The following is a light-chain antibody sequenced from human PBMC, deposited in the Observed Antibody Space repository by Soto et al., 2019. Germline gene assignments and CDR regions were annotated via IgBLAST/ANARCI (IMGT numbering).Light chain of an antibody. CDR2: GGS. Sequence: EIVLTQSPGTLSLSPGERATLSCRASQSVSSNFLAWYQQKPGQAPRLLIYGGSSRATGIPVRFSGSGSGTEFTLTISSLQSEDFAVYYCQQYNNWSFGQGTKVDIK. J-gene: IGKJ1*01. CDR3: QQYNNWS. V-gene: IGKV3D-15*01. CDR1: QSVSSN.